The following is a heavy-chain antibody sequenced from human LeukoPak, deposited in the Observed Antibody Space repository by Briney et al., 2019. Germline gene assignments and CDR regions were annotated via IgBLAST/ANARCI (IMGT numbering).Heavy chain of an antibody. CDR1: RFTFTDYS. J-gene: IGHJ4*02. V-gene: IGHV3-48*02. CDR2: ICSSSNTI. D-gene: IGHD5-12*01. Sequence: GGSLRLSCAASRFTFTDYSMNWVRQAPGKGLEWVSYICSSSNTIYYADSVKGRFTISRDNAKNSLYRQMNSLRDEDTAVYYCARDILTKQAYSGYDNWGQGTLVTVSS. CDR3: ARDILTKQAYSGYDN.